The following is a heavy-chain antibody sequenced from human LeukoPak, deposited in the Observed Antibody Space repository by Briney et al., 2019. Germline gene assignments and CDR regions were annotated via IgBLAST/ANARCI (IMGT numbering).Heavy chain of an antibody. CDR1: GYTFTGYY. J-gene: IGHJ4*02. CDR2: INPNSGGT. D-gene: IGHD2-2*01. V-gene: IGHV1-2*02. Sequence: GASVKVSCKASGYTFTGYYMHWVRQAPGQGLEWMGWINPNSGGTNYAQKFQGSVTMTRDTSISTAYMELSRLRSDDTAVYYCARAPDELLSKGGYWGQGTLVTVSS. CDR3: ARAPDELLSKGGY.